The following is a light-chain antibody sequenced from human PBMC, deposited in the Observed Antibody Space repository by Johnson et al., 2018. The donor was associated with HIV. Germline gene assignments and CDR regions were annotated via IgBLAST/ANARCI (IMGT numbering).Light chain of an antibody. CDR3: GTWDNSLSTGGV. J-gene: IGLJ1*01. Sequence: QSVLTQPPSVSAAPGQKVTISCSGSSSNIGKNYVCWYQQLPGTAPKLLIYDNNKRPSGIPDRFSGSKSGTSATLGITGLQTGDEADYYCGTWDNSLSTGGVFGTGTKVTVL. V-gene: IGLV1-51*01. CDR1: SSNIGKNY. CDR2: DNN.